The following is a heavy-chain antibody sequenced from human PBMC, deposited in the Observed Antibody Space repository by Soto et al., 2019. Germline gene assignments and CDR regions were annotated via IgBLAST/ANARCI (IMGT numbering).Heavy chain of an antibody. Sequence: QVQLVQSGAEVRKPGSSVKVSCKASGDTFSFYSINWVRQAPGLGLEWMGRINPILSMSNYAQRFQGRVTMNADKSTSTAYIELSGLRSEDTAIYYCASSYGSGYRAFDYWGQGALVTVSS. CDR3: ASSYGSGYRAFDY. J-gene: IGHJ4*02. CDR1: GDTFSFYS. D-gene: IGHD3-10*01. CDR2: INPILSMS. V-gene: IGHV1-69*02.